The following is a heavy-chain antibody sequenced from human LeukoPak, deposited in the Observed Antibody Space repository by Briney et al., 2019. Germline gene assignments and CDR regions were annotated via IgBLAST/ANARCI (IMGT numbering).Heavy chain of an antibody. V-gene: IGHV3-30*03. CDR1: GFTFSSYG. CDR3: ARGFSAFDY. Sequence: GGSLRLSCAASGFTFSSYGMHWVRQAPGKGLEWVAVISYDGSNKYYADSVKGRFTISRDNSKSTLYLQMTSLRVEDTAIYYCARGFSAFDYWGQGTLVTVSS. D-gene: IGHD3-10*01. J-gene: IGHJ4*02. CDR2: ISYDGSNK.